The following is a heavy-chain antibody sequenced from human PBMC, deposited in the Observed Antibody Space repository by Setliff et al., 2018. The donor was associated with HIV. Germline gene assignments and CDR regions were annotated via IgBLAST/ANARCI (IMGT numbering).Heavy chain of an antibody. Sequence: GGSLRLSCAASGFTFSSFGMSWVRQAPGKGLEWVSGISGGGGTTYYADSVKGRFTISRDNSKNTLYLQMNSLRVEDTAVYYCAKVEGYSGRYPVDYWGQGTLVTVSS. V-gene: IGHV3-23*01. J-gene: IGHJ4*02. CDR3: AKVEGYSGRYPVDY. CDR1: GFTFSSFG. D-gene: IGHD5-12*01. CDR2: ISGGGGTT.